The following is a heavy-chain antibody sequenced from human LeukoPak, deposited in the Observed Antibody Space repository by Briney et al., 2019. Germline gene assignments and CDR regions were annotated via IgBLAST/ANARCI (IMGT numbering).Heavy chain of an antibody. CDR2: INPNSGGT. D-gene: IGHD6-19*01. CDR3: ARARIAVAGHFDY. V-gene: IGHV1-2*02. Sequence: ASVKVSCKASGYTFTGYYMHWVRQAPGQGLEWMGWINPNSGGTNYAQKFQGRVTMTRDTSISTAYMELSRLRSDDTAVYYCARARIAVAGHFDYWAREPWSPSPQ. CDR1: GYTFTGYY. J-gene: IGHJ4*02.